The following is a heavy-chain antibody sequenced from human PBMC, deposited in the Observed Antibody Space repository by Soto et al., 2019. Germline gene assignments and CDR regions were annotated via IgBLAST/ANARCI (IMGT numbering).Heavy chain of an antibody. CDR3: ARAAGREINQNYYYYYGMDV. V-gene: IGHV3-21*01. J-gene: IGHJ6*02. D-gene: IGHD3-10*01. CDR2: ISSSSSYI. Sequence: EVQLVESGGGLVKPGGSLRLSCAASGFTFSSYSMNWVRQAPGKGLEWVSSISSSSSYIYYADSVKGRFTISRDNAKNSLYLQMNSLRAEDTAVYYCARAAGREINQNYYYYYGMDVWGQGTTVTVSS. CDR1: GFTFSSYS.